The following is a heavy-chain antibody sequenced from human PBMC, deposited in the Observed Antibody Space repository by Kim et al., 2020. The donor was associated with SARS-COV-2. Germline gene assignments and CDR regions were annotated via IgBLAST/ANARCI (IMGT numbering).Heavy chain of an antibody. D-gene: IGHD3-10*01. Sequence: SETLSLTCTVSGGSISSSSYYWGWIRQPPGKGLEWIGSIYYSGSTYYNPSLKSLVTISVDTSKNQFSLKLSSVTAADTAVYYCARLSDDYYGSGSYYGYYYYGMDVWGQGTTVTVSS. CDR3: ARLSDDYYGSGSYYGYYYYGMDV. CDR2: IYYSGST. CDR1: GGSISSSSYY. J-gene: IGHJ6*02. V-gene: IGHV4-39*01.